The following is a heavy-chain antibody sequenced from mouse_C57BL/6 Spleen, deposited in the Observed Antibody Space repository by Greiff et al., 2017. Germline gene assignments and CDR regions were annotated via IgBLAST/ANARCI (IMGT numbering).Heavy chain of an antibody. CDR2: INPSTGGT. CDR1: GYSFTGYY. V-gene: IGHV1-42*01. Sequence: VQLQQSGPELVKPGASVKISCKASGYSFTGYYMNWVKQSPEKSLEWIGEINPSTGGTTYNKKFKAKATLTVDKSSSTAYMQLKSLTSEDSAVYYCARHCSSPYAMDYWGQGTSVTVSS. D-gene: IGHD1-1*01. J-gene: IGHJ4*01. CDR3: ARHCSSPYAMDY.